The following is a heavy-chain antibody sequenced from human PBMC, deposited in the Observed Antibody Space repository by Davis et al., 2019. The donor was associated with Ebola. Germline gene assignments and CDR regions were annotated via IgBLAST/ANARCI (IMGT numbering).Heavy chain of an antibody. CDR3: ARDRYSSSWYYYGMDV. CDR2: IIPIFGTA. V-gene: IGHV1-69*06. CDR1: GGTFSSYA. Sequence: SVKVSCKASGGTFSSYAISWVRQAPGQGLEWMGGIIPIFGTANYAQKFQGRVTITADKSTSTAYMELSSLRSEDTAVYYCARDRYSSSWYYYGMDVWGQGTTVTVSS. J-gene: IGHJ6*02. D-gene: IGHD6-13*01.